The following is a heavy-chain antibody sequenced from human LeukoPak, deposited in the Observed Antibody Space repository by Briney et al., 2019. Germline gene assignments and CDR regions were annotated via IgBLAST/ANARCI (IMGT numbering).Heavy chain of an antibody. CDR1: GGSISSSNW. CDR3: ARHVTTVSTPLSFDV. Sequence: SETLSLTCAVSGGSISSSNWWSWVRQPPGKGLEWIGSIYSGGSTFYNPSLKSRVTLSVDTSKNQFSLKLSSVAAADTAVYYCARHVTTVSTPLSFDVWGQGTMVTVSS. V-gene: IGHV4-39*01. CDR2: IYSGGST. D-gene: IGHD4-17*01. J-gene: IGHJ3*01.